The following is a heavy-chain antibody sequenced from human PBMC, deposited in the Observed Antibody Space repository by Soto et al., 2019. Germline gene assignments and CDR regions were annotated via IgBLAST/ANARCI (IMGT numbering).Heavy chain of an antibody. Sequence: QVQLVQSGAEVKKPGASVKVSCKASGYNFTTNAMHWVRQAPGQRLEWMGWINAVNGNTKYSQKFQGRVTITRDTSARTAYRELSSLRSEDRAVYYCTRGMFTIDYWGQGTLVTVSS. CDR1: GYNFTTNA. J-gene: IGHJ4*02. CDR2: INAVNGNT. D-gene: IGHD3-10*02. V-gene: IGHV1-3*01. CDR3: TRGMFTIDY.